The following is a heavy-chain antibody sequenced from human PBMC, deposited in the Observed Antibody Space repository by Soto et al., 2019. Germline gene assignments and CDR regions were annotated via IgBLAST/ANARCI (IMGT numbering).Heavy chain of an antibody. CDR2: IWYDGSNK. J-gene: IGHJ4*02. CDR1: GFTFSSYG. D-gene: IGHD2-15*01. V-gene: IGHV3-33*01. CDR3: AREYVRCSGCSCYSSYFDY. Sequence: GGSLRLSCAASGFTFSSYGMHWVRQAPGKGLEWVAVIWYDGSNKYYADSVKGRFTISRDNSKNTLYLQMNSLRAEDTAVYYCAREYVRCSGCSCYSSYFDYWGQGTLVTVSS.